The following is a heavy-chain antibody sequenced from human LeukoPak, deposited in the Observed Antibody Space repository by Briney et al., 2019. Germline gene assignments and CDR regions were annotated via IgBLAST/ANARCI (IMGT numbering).Heavy chain of an antibody. Sequence: SETLSLTCTVSGGSISSGTYYWSWIRQPPGKGLEWIGYIYQSGSTYYTPSLRSRVTMSVDRSKNQFSLKVRSVTAADTAIYYCAREVIATSGPDYWGQGTLVIVSS. CDR3: AREVIATSGPDY. CDR1: GGSISSGTYY. D-gene: IGHD6-13*01. CDR2: IYQSGST. V-gene: IGHV4-30-2*01. J-gene: IGHJ4*02.